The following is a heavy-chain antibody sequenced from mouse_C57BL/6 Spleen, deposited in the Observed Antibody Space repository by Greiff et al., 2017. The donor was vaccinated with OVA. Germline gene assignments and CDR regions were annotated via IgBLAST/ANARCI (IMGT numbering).Heavy chain of an antibody. Sequence: EVQLQQSGPELVKPGDSVKISCKASGYSFTGYFMNWVMQSHGKSLEWIGRINPYNGDTFYNQKFKGKATLTVDKSSSTAHMELRSLTSEDSAVYYCAREGHYYGSSWGAMDYWGQGTSVTVSS. CDR2: INPYNGDT. CDR1: GYSFTGYF. CDR3: AREGHYYGSSWGAMDY. D-gene: IGHD1-1*01. J-gene: IGHJ4*01. V-gene: IGHV1-20*01.